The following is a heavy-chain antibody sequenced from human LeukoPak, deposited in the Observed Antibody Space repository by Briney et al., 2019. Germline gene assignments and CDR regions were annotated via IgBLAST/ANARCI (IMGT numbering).Heavy chain of an antibody. J-gene: IGHJ4*02. V-gene: IGHV3-23*01. CDR1: GLTFSSYG. Sequence: GGSLRLSCAASGLTFSSYGMSWVRQAPGKGLEGVSAISGSGGSTYYADSVKGRFTISRDNSKNTLYLQMNSLRAEDTAVYYCAKLPYYYGSGSYSDYWGQGTLVTVSS. CDR2: ISGSGGST. D-gene: IGHD3-10*01. CDR3: AKLPYYYGSGSYSDY.